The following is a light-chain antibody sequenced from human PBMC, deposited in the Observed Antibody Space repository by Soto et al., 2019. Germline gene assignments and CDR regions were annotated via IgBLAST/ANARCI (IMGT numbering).Light chain of an antibody. V-gene: IGLV2-14*01. J-gene: IGLJ1*01. CDR2: DVS. Sequence: QSPLTQPASVSGSPGQSITISCTGTSSDVANYNYVSWYQQHPGKAPKLIIYDVSNRPSGVSNRFSGSKSAYTASLTISGLQTEDEADYYCSSYTTSSTLYVFGTGTKLTVL. CDR1: SSDVANYNY. CDR3: SSYTTSSTLYV.